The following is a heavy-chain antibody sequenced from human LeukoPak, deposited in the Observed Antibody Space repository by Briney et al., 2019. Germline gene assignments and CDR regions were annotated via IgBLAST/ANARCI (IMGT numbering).Heavy chain of an antibody. CDR1: GGSIIAFY. J-gene: IGHJ4*02. Sequence: SETLSLTCTVSGGSIIAFYWSWIRQPPGKGLEWIGYIYYSGSTNYTPSLKSRVTMSVDTSKNQFSLKLSSVTAADMAVYYCARGRYCSDGSCYLDYWGQGTLVTVSS. V-gene: IGHV4-59*01. D-gene: IGHD2-15*01. CDR2: IYYSGST. CDR3: ARGRYCSDGSCYLDY.